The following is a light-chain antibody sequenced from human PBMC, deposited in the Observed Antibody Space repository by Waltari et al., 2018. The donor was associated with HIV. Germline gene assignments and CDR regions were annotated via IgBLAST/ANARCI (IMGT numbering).Light chain of an antibody. V-gene: IGLV2-14*01. CDR3: SSYSRGALL. Sequence: QSVLTQPASVSGSPGQSLTLSCTGTTNDIGPYKYVSWHQQSPDKAPKLIIYEVANRPSCISRRFPGSTSGNSASLTISGPQADDEAYYPCSSYSRGALLFGGGTKVTVL. CDR2: EVA. J-gene: IGLJ2*01. CDR1: TNDIGPYKY.